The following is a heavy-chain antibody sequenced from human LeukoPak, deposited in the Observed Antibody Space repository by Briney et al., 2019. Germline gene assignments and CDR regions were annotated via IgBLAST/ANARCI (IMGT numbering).Heavy chain of an antibody. J-gene: IGHJ3*02. CDR2: INHSGST. CDR3: ARRSGSTYCGGDCYSNAFDI. CDR1: GVSFSGYY. V-gene: IGHV4-34*01. Sequence: SETLSLTCAVYGVSFSGYYWSWIRQPPGKGLEWIGEINHSGSTNYNPSLKSRVTISVDTSKNQFSLKLSSVTAADTAVYYCARRSGSTYCGGDCYSNAFDIWGQGTMVTVSS. D-gene: IGHD2-21*02.